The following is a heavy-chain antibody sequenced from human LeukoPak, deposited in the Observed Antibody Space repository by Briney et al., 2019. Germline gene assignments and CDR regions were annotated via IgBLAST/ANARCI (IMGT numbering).Heavy chain of an antibody. J-gene: IGHJ4*02. D-gene: IGHD5-12*01. Sequence: ASVKVSCKASGYTFTSYYLHWVRQAPGQGLEWMGVINPSGGSTTYAQKFQGRVTITRDTSTTTVYMELSSLRSEDTAVYYCARDGTYSDYDYDFDYWGQGTLVTVSS. CDR1: GYTFTSYY. CDR3: ARDGTYSDYDYDFDY. V-gene: IGHV1-46*01. CDR2: INPSGGST.